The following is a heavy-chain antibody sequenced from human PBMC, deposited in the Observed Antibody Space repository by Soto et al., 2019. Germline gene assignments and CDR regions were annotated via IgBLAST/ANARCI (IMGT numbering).Heavy chain of an antibody. CDR1: GYSFTNFY. J-gene: IGHJ4*02. Sequence: ASVKVSCKASGYSFTNFYIHWVRQAPGQGLEWMGIIDPSGGSTRYAQQFQGRVTMTRDASTSTVYMEMSSLRPEDTALFFCARCSHCKSGWSSGPAIDFDYWGQGTMVTVYS. V-gene: IGHV1-46*01. CDR2: IDPSGGST. CDR3: ARCSHCKSGWSSGPAIDFDY. D-gene: IGHD6-19*01.